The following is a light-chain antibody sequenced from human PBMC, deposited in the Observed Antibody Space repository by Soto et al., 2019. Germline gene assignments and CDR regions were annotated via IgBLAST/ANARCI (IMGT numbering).Light chain of an antibody. CDR3: MQTLHTPIT. CDR2: LTS. CDR1: QSLLDSNGKHY. V-gene: IGKV2-28*01. J-gene: IGKJ5*01. Sequence: EIVMTQSPLSLPVTPGEPASISCRSSQSLLDSNGKHYLDWYLQKPGQSPQLLIYLTSTRASGVPDRFSGSGSGTDFTLKISRVEAEDAGLYYCMQTLHTPITFGQGTRLEIK.